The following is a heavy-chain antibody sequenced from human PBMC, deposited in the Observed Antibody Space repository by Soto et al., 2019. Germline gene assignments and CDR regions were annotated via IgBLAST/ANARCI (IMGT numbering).Heavy chain of an antibody. CDR1: GFIFSNYA. Sequence: GGSLRLSCVVSGFIFSNYAMHWVRQAPGKGLEYVSAIDNNGGKTYYADSVKGRFTISRDNSKNTLYLQMGSLRAEDMAVYYCARVFYHSGGNYYDYWGQGALVTVSS. V-gene: IGHV3-64*02. J-gene: IGHJ4*02. CDR2: IDNNGGKT. D-gene: IGHD3-22*01. CDR3: ARVFYHSGGNYYDY.